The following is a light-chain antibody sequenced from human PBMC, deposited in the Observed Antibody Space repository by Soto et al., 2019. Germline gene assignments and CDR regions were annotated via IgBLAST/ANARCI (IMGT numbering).Light chain of an antibody. CDR1: SSDVGGYNY. CDR3: SSYTSSNTRQIV. CDR2: DVS. Sequence: QSALTQPASVSGSPGQSITISCTGTSSDVGGYNYVSWYQHHPGKAPKLMIYDVSNRPSGVSNRFSGSKSGNTASLTISGLQPEDEADYYCSSYTSSNTRQIVLGTGIKGTV. V-gene: IGLV2-14*03. J-gene: IGLJ1*01.